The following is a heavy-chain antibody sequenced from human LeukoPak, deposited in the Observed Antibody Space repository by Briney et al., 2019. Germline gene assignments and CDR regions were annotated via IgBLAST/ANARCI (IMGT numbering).Heavy chain of an antibody. J-gene: IGHJ4*02. CDR2: INHSGRT. CDR1: GDSFIGYF. CDR3: ARTSGFFDSSGFYQQNPYYFQY. Sequence: SETLSLTCAASGDSFIGYFWTWIRQAPGKGLEWIGDINHSGRTNYNPSLQRRVSISVDTSKNQFSLNVASVTGADTAVYYCARTSGFFDSSGFYQQNPYYFQYWGQGVLVTVSS. D-gene: IGHD3-22*01. V-gene: IGHV4-34*01.